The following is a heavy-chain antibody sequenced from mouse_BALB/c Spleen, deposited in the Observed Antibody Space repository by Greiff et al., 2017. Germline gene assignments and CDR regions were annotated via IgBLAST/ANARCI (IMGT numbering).Heavy chain of an antibody. CDR1: GDSITSGY. D-gene: IGHD1-1*01. Sequence: VQLKQSGPSLVKPSQTLSLTCSVTGDSITSGYWNWIRKFPGNKLEYMGYTSYSGSTYYNPSLKSRISITRDTSKNQYYLQLNSVTTEDTATYYCARYGYGSSPYWYFDVWGAGTTVTVSS. CDR2: TSYSGST. CDR3: ARYGYGSSPYWYFDV. V-gene: IGHV3-8*02. J-gene: IGHJ1*01.